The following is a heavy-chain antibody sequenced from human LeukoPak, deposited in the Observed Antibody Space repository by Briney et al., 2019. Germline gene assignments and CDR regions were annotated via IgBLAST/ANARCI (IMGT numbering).Heavy chain of an antibody. CDR1: CGSISSYY. CDR2: IYTSGST. J-gene: IGHJ5*02. V-gene: IGHV4-4*07. D-gene: IGHD3-22*01. Sequence: SEPLSLTCTVSCGSISSYYWSWIRQPAGKGLEWIGRIYTSGSTNYNPSLKSRVTMSVDTSKNQFSLKLSSATAADTAVYYCAREGTLQPAYYYDSSGFDPWGQGTLVTVSS. CDR3: AREGTLQPAYYYDSSGFDP.